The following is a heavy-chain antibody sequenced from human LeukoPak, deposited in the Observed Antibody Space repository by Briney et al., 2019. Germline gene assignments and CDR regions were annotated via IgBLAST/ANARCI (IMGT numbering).Heavy chain of an antibody. D-gene: IGHD5-24*01. CDR1: GGSISSYY. J-gene: IGHJ3*02. CDR2: ISYSGST. Sequence: SETLSLTRTVSGGSISSYYWSWIRQPPGKGLEWIGYISYSGSTNYNPSLKSRVTISVDTSKNQFSLKLRSVTAADTAVYYCARHVTISGPYDASDIWGQGTMVTVSP. CDR3: ARHVTISGPYDASDI. V-gene: IGHV4-59*08.